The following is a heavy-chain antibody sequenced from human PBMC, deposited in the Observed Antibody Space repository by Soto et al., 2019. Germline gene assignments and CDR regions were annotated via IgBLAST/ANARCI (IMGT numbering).Heavy chain of an antibody. V-gene: IGHV1-69*13. Sequence: SVKVSCKASGGTFSSYAISWVRQAPGQGLEWMGGIIPIFGTANYAQKFRGRVTITADESTSTAYMELSSLRSEDTAVYYCARGPYSGSTDWFDPWGQGTLVTVSS. D-gene: IGHD1-26*01. CDR3: ARGPYSGSTDWFDP. CDR2: IIPIFGTA. CDR1: GGTFSSYA. J-gene: IGHJ5*02.